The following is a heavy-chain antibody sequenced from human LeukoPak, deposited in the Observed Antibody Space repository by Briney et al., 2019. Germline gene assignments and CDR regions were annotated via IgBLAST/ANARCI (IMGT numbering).Heavy chain of an antibody. CDR1: GYTFTGYY. Sequence: ASVKVSCKASGYTFTGYYMHWVRQAPGQGLEWMGMINPSGGSTSYAQKFQGRVTMTRDTSTSTVYMELSSLRSEDMAVYYCARFIVSGGYFDYWGQGTLVTVSS. J-gene: IGHJ4*02. D-gene: IGHD2-21*01. V-gene: IGHV1-46*01. CDR3: ARFIVSGGYFDY. CDR2: INPSGGST.